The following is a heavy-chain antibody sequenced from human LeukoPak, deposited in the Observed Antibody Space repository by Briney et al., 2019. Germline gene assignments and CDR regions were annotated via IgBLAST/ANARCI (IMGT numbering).Heavy chain of an antibody. Sequence: GGSLRLSCSTSGFTFSNFVMQWVRQTPGKGLEYVSVISTDGSQYYPDSVKGRFTISRDNSENTLNLQMNSLRAEDTAVYYCAKARAGDITAAFNYWGQGTLVTVSS. V-gene: IGHV3-64*04. CDR1: GFTFSNFV. D-gene: IGHD6-13*01. CDR3: AKARAGDITAAFNY. CDR2: ISTDGSQ. J-gene: IGHJ4*02.